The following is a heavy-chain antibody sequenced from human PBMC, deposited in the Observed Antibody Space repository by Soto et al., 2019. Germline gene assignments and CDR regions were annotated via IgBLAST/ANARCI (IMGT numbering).Heavy chain of an antibody. Sequence: QVPLVQSGAEVKKPGASVKVSCKASGYTFTSYDINWVRQATGQGLEWMGWMNPNSGNTGYAQKFQGRVTMTRNTSISTAYMELSTLRSEDTAVYYCARGGMGEWELLSWFDPWGQGTLVTVSS. CDR3: ARGGMGEWELLSWFDP. D-gene: IGHD1-26*01. CDR1: GYTFTSYD. J-gene: IGHJ5*02. V-gene: IGHV1-8*01. CDR2: MNPNSGNT.